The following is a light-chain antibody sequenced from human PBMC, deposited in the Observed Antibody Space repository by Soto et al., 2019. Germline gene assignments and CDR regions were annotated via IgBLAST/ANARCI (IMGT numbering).Light chain of an antibody. Sequence: QSVLTQSPSASVTPGQRGTISCSGSRSNIGSNLVNWYQQLPGTAPTLLIWRNHHRPSAVPNRFSASKSGTSPSLAISGPQSEHEGDYCFSAWDDSLRTVVFGGGTKLTVL. V-gene: IGLV1-44*01. CDR3: SAWDDSLRTVV. CDR2: RNH. CDR1: RSNIGSNL. J-gene: IGLJ2*01.